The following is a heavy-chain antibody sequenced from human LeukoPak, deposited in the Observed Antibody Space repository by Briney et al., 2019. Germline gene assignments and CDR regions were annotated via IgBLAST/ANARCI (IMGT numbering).Heavy chain of an antibody. D-gene: IGHD1-26*01. Sequence: PSETLSLTCAVSGASISGSGYYWGWIRQPPGKGLEWIGNIYYSGSTYYNASLQSRVTISIDMSKNEFSLRLNSVTAADTAIYYCAKSGGYGLIDYWGQGTLVTVSS. CDR3: AKSGGYGLIDY. CDR2: IYYSGST. CDR1: GASISGSGYY. J-gene: IGHJ4*02. V-gene: IGHV4-39*01.